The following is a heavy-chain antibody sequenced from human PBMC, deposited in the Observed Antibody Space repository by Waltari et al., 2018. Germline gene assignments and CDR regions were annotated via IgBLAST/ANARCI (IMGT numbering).Heavy chain of an antibody. Sequence: QLQLQESGPGLVKPSETLSLTCTVSGGSISSSSYYWGWFRQPPGKGLEWIGSIYYSGSTYYNPSLKSRVTISVDTSKNQFSLKLSSVTAADTAVYYCARWPIDWSIFDIWGQGTMVTVSS. D-gene: IGHD3-9*01. J-gene: IGHJ3*02. CDR1: GGSISSSSYY. CDR2: IYYSGST. V-gene: IGHV4-39*01. CDR3: ARWPIDWSIFDI.